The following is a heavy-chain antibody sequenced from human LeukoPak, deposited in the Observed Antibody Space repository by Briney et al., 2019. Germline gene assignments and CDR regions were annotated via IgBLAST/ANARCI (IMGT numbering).Heavy chain of an antibody. J-gene: IGHJ5*02. CDR1: GYTFTSYD. D-gene: IGHD2-15*01. V-gene: IGHV1-8*01. CDR2: MNPNSGNT. CDR3: ARSSLVVAATHNWFDP. Sequence: ASVKVSCKASGYTFTSYDINWVRQATGQGLEWMRWMNPNSGNTGYAQRFQGRVTMTRNTSISTAYMELSSLRSEDTAVYYCARSSLVVAATHNWFDPWGQGTLVTVSS.